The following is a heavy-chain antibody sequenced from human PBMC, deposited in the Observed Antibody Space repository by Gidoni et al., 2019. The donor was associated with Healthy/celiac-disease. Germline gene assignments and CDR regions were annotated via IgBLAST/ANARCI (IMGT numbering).Heavy chain of an antibody. D-gene: IGHD3-10*01. Sequence: EVQLVESGGGLVKPGGSLRLSCAASGFTFSRYSMNWVRQAPGKGLELVSSISSSSSYIYYADSVKGRFTISRDNAKNSLYLQMNSLRAEDTAVYYCARAMELLLWFGELLYYFDYWGQGTLVTVSS. J-gene: IGHJ4*02. V-gene: IGHV3-21*01. CDR1: GFTFSRYS. CDR2: ISSSSSYI. CDR3: ARAMELLLWFGELLYYFDY.